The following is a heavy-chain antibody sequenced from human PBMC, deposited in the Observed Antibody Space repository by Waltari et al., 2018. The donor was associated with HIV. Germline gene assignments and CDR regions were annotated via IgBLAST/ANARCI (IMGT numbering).Heavy chain of an antibody. Sequence: EVQLLESGGGLVQPGGSLRLSCVGSGFTFRNYGMTWVRQAPGKGWEWGAGLSGSGGSTHDADTVKGRFTISRDNSNNTSYLQMNSLRAEDTAVYYCAIQYNPLNNDYDGMDVWGQGTTVTVSS. V-gene: IGHV3-23*01. D-gene: IGHD1-1*01. CDR1: GFTFRNYG. CDR2: LSGSGGST. CDR3: AIQYNPLNNDYDGMDV. J-gene: IGHJ6*02.